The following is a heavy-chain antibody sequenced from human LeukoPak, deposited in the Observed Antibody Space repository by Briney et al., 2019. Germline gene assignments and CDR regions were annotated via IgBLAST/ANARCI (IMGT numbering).Heavy chain of an antibody. V-gene: IGHV4-39*07. CDR3: ASLERRLLYYYYMDV. D-gene: IGHD1-1*01. CDR2: INHSGST. CDR1: GGSISSSSYY. J-gene: IGHJ6*03. Sequence: PSETLSLTCTVSGGSISSSSYYWSWIRQPPGKGLEWIGEINHSGSTNYNPSLKSRVTISVDTSKNQFSLKLSSVTAADTAVYYCASLERRLLYYYYMDVWGKGTTVTVSS.